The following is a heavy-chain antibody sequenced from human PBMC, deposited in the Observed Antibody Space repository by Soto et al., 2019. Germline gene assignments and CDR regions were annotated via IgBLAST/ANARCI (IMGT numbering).Heavy chain of an antibody. CDR2: INHSGST. D-gene: IGHD6-19*01. CDR1: GGSFSGYY. J-gene: IGHJ4*02. Sequence: QVQLQQWGAGLLKPSETLSLTCAVYGGSFSGYYWSWIRQPPGKGLEWIGEINHSGSTNYNPSLKSRVTISVDTSKNQFSLKLSSVTAAATAVYYCARALLPGIAVAGLDYWGQGTLVTVSS. CDR3: ARALLPGIAVAGLDY. V-gene: IGHV4-34*01.